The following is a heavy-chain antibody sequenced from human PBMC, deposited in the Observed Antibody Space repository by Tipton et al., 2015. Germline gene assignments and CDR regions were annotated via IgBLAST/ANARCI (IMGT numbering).Heavy chain of an antibody. CDR1: GGPITSSAYY. CDR3: ARASIIQGYYHDSSRYYLFNS. Sequence: TLSLTCTVSGGPITSSAYYWGWIRQPPGKGLEWIGSVYFSGTTYYNPSLRSRVAMSMDTSKNQFSLKLSSVIAADTAVYYSARASIIQGYYHDSSRYYLFNSWGQGPLVTVSS. J-gene: IGHJ1*01. CDR2: VYFSGTT. D-gene: IGHD3-22*01. V-gene: IGHV4-39*07.